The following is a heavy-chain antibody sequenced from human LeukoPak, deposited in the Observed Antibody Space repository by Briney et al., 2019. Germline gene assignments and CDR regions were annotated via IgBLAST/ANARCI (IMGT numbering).Heavy chain of an antibody. CDR3: AREKPLYYYDSSGYPPVYFDY. CDR2: IIPIFGTA. J-gene: IGHJ4*02. Sequence: VKVSCKASGGTFSSYAISWVRQAPGQGLEWMGGIIPIFGTANYAQKFQGRVTITTDESTSTAYMELSSLRSEDTAVYYCAREKPLYYYDSSGYPPVYFDYWGQGTLVTVSS. D-gene: IGHD3-22*01. CDR1: GGTFSSYA. V-gene: IGHV1-69*13.